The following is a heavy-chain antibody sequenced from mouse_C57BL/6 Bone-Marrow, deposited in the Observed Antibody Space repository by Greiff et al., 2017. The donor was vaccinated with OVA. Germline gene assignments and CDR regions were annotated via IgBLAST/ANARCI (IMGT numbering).Heavy chain of an antibody. CDR2: ISYSGST. D-gene: IGHD2-1*01. J-gene: IGHJ3*01. CDR3: AKGGYYGNLWFAY. Sequence: EVKVEESGPGMVKPSQSLSLTCTVTGYSITSGYDWHWIRHFPGNKLEWMGYISYSGSTNYNPSLKSRIFITHDTSKNHFFLKLNSVTTEDTATYYCAKGGYYGNLWFAYWGQGTLVTVSA. V-gene: IGHV3-1*01. CDR1: GYSITSGYD.